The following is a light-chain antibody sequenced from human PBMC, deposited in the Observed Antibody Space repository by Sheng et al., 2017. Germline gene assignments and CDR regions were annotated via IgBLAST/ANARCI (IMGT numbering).Light chain of an antibody. V-gene: IGLV2-8*01. CDR1: SSDVGGYDY. CDR3: SSYAGSNSWV. Sequence: QSALTQPPSASGSPGQSVTISCTGTSSDVGGYDYVSWYQQHPGKAPKLMIYEVFKRPSGVPDRFSGSKSGNTASLTVSGLQAEDEADYYCSSYAGSNSWVFGGGTRPDR. J-gene: IGLJ3*02. CDR2: EVF.